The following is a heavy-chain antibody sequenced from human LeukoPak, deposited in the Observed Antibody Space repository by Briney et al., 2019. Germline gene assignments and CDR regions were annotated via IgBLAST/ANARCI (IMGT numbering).Heavy chain of an antibody. V-gene: IGHV4-59*01. CDR3: ARGPPGGQFDP. J-gene: IGHJ5*02. CDR1: GGSISSYY. Sequence: SETLSLTCTVSGGSISSYYWTWIRQPPGKGLEWIGYIYYSGSTNYNPSLKSRVTISVDTSNNPFSLKLSSVTAADTAVYYCARGPPGGQFDPWGQGTLVNVS. D-gene: IGHD3-10*01. CDR2: IYYSGST.